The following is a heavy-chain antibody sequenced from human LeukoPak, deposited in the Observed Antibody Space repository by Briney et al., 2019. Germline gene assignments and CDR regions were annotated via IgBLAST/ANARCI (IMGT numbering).Heavy chain of an antibody. V-gene: IGHV3-23*01. J-gene: IGHJ4*02. Sequence: GGSLRLSGAASGFTFSSYALNWVRQAPGKGLEWVSAISAGGGTTYYADSVKGRFTISRDNSENTLYLQMNSLRAEDTAVYYCARDLRPRDYWGQGTLVTVSS. CDR3: ARDLRPRDY. CDR2: ISAGGGTT. CDR1: GFTFSSYA.